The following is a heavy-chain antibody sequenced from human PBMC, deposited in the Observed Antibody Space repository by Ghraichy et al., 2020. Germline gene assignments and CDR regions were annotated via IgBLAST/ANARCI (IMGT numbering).Heavy chain of an antibody. CDR2: IYYSGST. CDR3: AREEMGYCSSTSCPSRGWFDP. D-gene: IGHD2-2*01. Sequence: SLNISCTVSGGSISSGGYYWSWIRQHPGKGLEWIGYIYYSGSTYYNPSLKSRVTISVDTSKNQFSLKLSSVTAADTAVYYCAREEMGYCSSTSCPSRGWFDPWGQGTLVTVSS. V-gene: IGHV4-31*03. CDR1: GGSISSGGYY. J-gene: IGHJ5*02.